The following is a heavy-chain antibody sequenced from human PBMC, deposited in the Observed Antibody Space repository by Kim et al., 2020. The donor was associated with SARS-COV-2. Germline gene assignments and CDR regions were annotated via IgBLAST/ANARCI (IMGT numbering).Heavy chain of an antibody. J-gene: IGHJ4*02. V-gene: IGHV5-51*01. CDR3: ARWTGSTDAAFDY. CDR2: TYPGYSDT. Sequence: GESLKISCKGAGYTFANYWIGWVRQMPGKGLEWMGVTYPGYSDTRYSPSFEGHVTISVDKSISTAYMQWSSLKASDTATYYCARWTGSTDAAFDYWGQGTLITVSS. CDR1: GYTFANYW.